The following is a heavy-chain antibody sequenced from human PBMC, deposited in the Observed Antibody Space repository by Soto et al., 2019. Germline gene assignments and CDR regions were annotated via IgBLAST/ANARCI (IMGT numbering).Heavy chain of an antibody. V-gene: IGHV3-23*01. CDR3: AKRGRGGYGSGYFDY. D-gene: IGHD3-10*01. CDR2: ISGSGGST. CDR1: GFTFSSYA. J-gene: IGHJ4*02. Sequence: EVQLLESGGGLVQPGGSLRLSCAASGFTFSSYAMSWVRQAPGKGLEWVSAISGSGGSTYYADSVKGRFTITRDNSKNTLYLQMNSLRAEDTAVYYCAKRGRGGYGSGYFDYWGQGTLVTVSS.